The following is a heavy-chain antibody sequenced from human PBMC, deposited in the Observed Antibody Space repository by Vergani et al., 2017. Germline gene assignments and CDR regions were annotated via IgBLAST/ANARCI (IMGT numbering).Heavy chain of an antibody. J-gene: IGHJ5*02. CDR1: GGSFSGYY. D-gene: IGHD2-2*01. CDR2: IYYSGST. CDR3: ARLVPAAKNWFDP. Sequence: QVQLQQWGAGLLKPSETLSLTCAVYGGSFSGYYRSWTRQPPGKGLEWIGYIYYSGSTNYNPSLKSRVTISVDTSKNQFSLKLSSVTAADTAVYYCARLVPAAKNWFDPWGQGTLVTVSS. V-gene: IGHV4-34*11.